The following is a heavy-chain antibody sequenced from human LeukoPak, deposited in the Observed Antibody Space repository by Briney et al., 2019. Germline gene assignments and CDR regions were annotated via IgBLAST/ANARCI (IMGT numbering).Heavy chain of an antibody. CDR1: GGSISSSSYY. J-gene: IGHJ6*03. CDR2: IYYSGST. V-gene: IGHV4-39*01. Sequence: PSETLSLTCTVSGGSISSSSYYWGWIRQPPGKGLEWTGSIYYSGSTYYNPSLKSRVTISVDTSKNQFSLELSSVTAADTAVYYCARLYSYGYPYYYYMDVWGKGTTVTVSS. CDR3: ARLYSYGYPYYYYMDV. D-gene: IGHD5-18*01.